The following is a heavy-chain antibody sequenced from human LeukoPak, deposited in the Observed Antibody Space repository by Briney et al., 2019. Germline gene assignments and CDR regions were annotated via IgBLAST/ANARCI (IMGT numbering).Heavy chain of an antibody. CDR1: GYSFTNYW. D-gene: IGHD3-22*01. Sequence: GESLKISCKGSGYSFTNYWIAWVRQMPGKGLEWMGIIYPGDSDTRYSPSFQGQVTISADKSISTAYLQWSSLKASDTAMYYCARQYYDSSGYSYYFDYWGQGTLVTVSS. CDR2: IYPGDSDT. V-gene: IGHV5-51*01. CDR3: ARQYYDSSGYSYYFDY. J-gene: IGHJ4*02.